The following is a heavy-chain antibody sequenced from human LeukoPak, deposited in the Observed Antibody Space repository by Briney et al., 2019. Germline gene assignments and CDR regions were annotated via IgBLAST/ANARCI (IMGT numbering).Heavy chain of an antibody. D-gene: IGHD6-19*01. CDR1: GGSISSSSYY. V-gene: IGHV4-39*01. Sequence: SETLSLTCTVSGGSISSSSYYWGWIRQPPGKGLEWIGSIYYSGSTYYNPSLKSRVTISVDTSKNQFSLKLSSVTAADTAVYYCARRARGIAVAGAKYYFDYWGQGTLDTVSS. CDR3: ARRARGIAVAGAKYYFDY. CDR2: IYYSGST. J-gene: IGHJ4*02.